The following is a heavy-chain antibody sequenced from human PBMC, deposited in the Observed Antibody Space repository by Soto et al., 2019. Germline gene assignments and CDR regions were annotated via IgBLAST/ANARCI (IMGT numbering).Heavy chain of an antibody. J-gene: IGHJ4*02. CDR3: ARRGSASYWIDY. V-gene: IGHV4-39*01. D-gene: IGHD3-10*01. CDR1: GGSISSSDYY. Sequence: SETLSLTCTVYGGSISSSDYYWGWIRQPPGKGLEWIGGIHYSGTTYYNPSLKSRVTISVDTSKNQFSLKLTSVTAADTAVYYCARRGSASYWIDYWGQGTLVTVSS. CDR2: IHYSGTT.